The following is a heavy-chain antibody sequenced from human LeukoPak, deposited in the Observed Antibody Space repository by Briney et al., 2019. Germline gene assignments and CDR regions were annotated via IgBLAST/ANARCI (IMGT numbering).Heavy chain of an antibody. CDR3: ARAPPGIAAAGSRFSWFDP. Sequence: PSETLSLTCAVYGGSFSGYYWSWIRQPPGKGLEWIGEINHSGSSTYYPSLKSRVTISVDTSKNQFSLKLSSVTAADTAVYYCARAPPGIAAAGSRFSWFDPWGQGTLVTVSS. V-gene: IGHV4-34*01. J-gene: IGHJ5*02. CDR2: INHSGSS. D-gene: IGHD6-13*01. CDR1: GGSFSGYY.